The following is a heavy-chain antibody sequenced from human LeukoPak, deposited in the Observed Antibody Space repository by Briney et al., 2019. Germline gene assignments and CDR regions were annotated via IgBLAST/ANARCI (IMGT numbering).Heavy chain of an antibody. J-gene: IGHJ6*03. D-gene: IGHD3-16*01. CDR1: GFTFSSYA. Sequence: GGSLRLSCAASGFTFSSYAMSWVRQAPGKGLEWVSGIIDNGYITYYANSVRGRFTISRDNSKNTLFLQMNSLRAEDTAVYYCAKLGGQEVQNYYVAVWGKGTTVAVSS. CDR3: AKLGGQEVQNYYVAV. CDR2: IIDNGYIT. V-gene: IGHV3-23*01.